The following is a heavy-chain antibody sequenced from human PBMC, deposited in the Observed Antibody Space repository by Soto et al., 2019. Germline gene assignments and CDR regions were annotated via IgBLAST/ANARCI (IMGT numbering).Heavy chain of an antibody. D-gene: IGHD2-8*02. J-gene: IGHJ4*02. Sequence: QVQLQQWGAGLLRPSETLSLNCAVYGGSFSDRYWTWIRQPPGKGLEWIGEITRSGGTRYNPSLKSRVTISVDTSKNQFSLNLSSVTAADTAVYYCAIDAWASTGNYWGQGTLVTVSS. V-gene: IGHV4-34*01. CDR3: AIDAWASTGNY. CDR1: GGSFSDRY. CDR2: ITRSGGT.